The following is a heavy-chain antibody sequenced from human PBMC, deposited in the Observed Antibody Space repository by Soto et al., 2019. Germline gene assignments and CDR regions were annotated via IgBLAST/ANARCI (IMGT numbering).Heavy chain of an antibody. J-gene: IGHJ5*02. Sequence: GGSLRLSCAASGFTFSSYAMRWVRQAPGKGLEWVAVISYDGSNKYYADSVKGRFTISRDNSKNTLYLQMNSLRAEDTAVYYCARGTKYGVYDPWGQGTLVTVSS. V-gene: IGHV3-30-3*01. CDR2: ISYDGSNK. D-gene: IGHD4-17*01. CDR1: GFTFSSYA. CDR3: ARGTKYGVYDP.